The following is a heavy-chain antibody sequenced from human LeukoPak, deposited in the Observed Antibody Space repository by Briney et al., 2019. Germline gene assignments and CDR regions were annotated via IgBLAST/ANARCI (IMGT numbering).Heavy chain of an antibody. V-gene: IGHV3-21*05. J-gene: IGHJ4*02. Sequence: GGSLRLSCAASGFTFSSYSMNWVRQAPGKGLEWVSYISSSSSYTNYADSVKGRFTISRDNAKNSLYLQMNSLRAEDTAVYYCARVGSSSWEIDYWGQGTLVTVSS. CDR2: ISSSSSYT. CDR3: ARVGSSSWEIDY. CDR1: GFTFSSYS. D-gene: IGHD6-13*01.